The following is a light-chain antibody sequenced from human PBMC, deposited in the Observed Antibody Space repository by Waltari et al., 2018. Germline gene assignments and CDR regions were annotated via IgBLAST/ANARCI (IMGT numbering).Light chain of an antibody. CDR1: HNTDNF. J-gene: IGKJ1*01. CDR2: GAS. V-gene: IGKV1-39*01. Sequence: DIQMTQSPSSLSASIGDRVTIPCRARHNTDNFLSWYQQKVGKAPKLLIYGASTLLPGVPSRFTGSGSGTDYALTITSLQAEDVATYYCQEGSSVRPTFGQGTKVEVK. CDR3: QEGSSVRPT.